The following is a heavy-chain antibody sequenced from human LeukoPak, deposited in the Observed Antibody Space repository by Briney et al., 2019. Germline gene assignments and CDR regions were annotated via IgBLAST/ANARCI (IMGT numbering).Heavy chain of an antibody. CDR1: GFTVSSNY. CDR2: IHSGGTT. V-gene: IGHV3-53*01. D-gene: IGHD3-10*01. Sequence: PGGSLRLSCAASGFTVSSNYMSWVRQPPGKGLEWVSVIHSGGTTFYADSVKGRFTISRDNSKNTLYLQMNSLRADDTAVYYCAKLKGWYGEGYFDYWGQGTVVTVSS. J-gene: IGHJ4*02. CDR3: AKLKGWYGEGYFDY.